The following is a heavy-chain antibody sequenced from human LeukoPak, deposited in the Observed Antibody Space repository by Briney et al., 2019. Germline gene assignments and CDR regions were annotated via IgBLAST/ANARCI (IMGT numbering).Heavy chain of an antibody. CDR2: ISGSGGST. CDR3: TRDRGAYNLYDY. J-gene: IGHJ4*02. V-gene: IGHV3-23*01. Sequence: GGSLRLSCAASGFTFSSYAMSWVRQAPGKGLEWVSAISGSGGSTYYADSVKGRFTISRDNSKNTLYLQMNGLKTEDTAVYHCTRDRGAYNLYDYWGQGTLVTVSS. D-gene: IGHD1-1*01. CDR1: GFTFSSYA.